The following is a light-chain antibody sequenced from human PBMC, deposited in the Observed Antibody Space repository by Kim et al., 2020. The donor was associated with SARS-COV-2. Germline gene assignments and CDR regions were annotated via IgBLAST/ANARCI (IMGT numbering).Light chain of an antibody. J-gene: IGKJ4*01. CDR1: QSVGSS. CDR3: QQYSRWPLT. Sequence: SPGERAPRACRASQSVGSSLAWYQQKPGQAPRLLLYGASTRATGMSARFSGSGSGTEFILTITGLQSEDFAVYFCQQYSRWPLTFGGGTKVDIK. V-gene: IGKV3-15*01. CDR2: GAS.